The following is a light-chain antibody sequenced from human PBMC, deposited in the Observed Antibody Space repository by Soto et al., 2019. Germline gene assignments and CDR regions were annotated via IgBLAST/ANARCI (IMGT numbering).Light chain of an antibody. Sequence: DIQMTQSPSSLSASVGDRVTITCRASQSISSYLNWYQQKPCKAPKLLIYAASSLQCGVPSSFSGRGSGTDFALTSNNQQHQDFATYSCQQSYSTPITLGGGSKVEIK. CDR1: QSISSY. CDR3: QQSYSTPIT. CDR2: AAS. V-gene: IGKV1-39*01. J-gene: IGKJ4*01.